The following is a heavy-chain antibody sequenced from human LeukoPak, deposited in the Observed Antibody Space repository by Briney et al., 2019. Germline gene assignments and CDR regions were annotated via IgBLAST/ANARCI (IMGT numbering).Heavy chain of an antibody. Sequence: PSETLSLTCAVSGGSISSSNWWSWVRQPPGKGLEWIGEIYHSGSTNYNPSLKSRVTISVDTSKNQFSLKLSSVTAADTAVYYCARGDGSGWPFDAFDIWGQGTMVTVSS. CDR2: IYHSGST. D-gene: IGHD6-19*01. CDR3: ARGDGSGWPFDAFDI. CDR1: GGSISSSNW. J-gene: IGHJ3*02. V-gene: IGHV4-4*02.